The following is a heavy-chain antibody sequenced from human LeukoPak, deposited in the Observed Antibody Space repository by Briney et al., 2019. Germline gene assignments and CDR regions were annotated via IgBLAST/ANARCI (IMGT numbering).Heavy chain of an antibody. CDR2: INPNGGGT. CDR3: ARVGDFWSGYPLDY. Sequence: ASVKVSCKASGYTFTTYYIHWVRQAPGQGLEWMGIINPNGGGTNYAQKFQGRVTMTRDTSISTAYMELSRLRSDDTAVYYCARVGDFWSGYPLDYWGQGTLVTVSS. J-gene: IGHJ4*02. CDR1: GYTFTTYY. D-gene: IGHD3-3*01. V-gene: IGHV1-2*02.